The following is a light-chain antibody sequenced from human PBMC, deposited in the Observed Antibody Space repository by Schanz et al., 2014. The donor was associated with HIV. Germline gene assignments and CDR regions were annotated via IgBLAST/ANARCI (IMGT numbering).Light chain of an antibody. CDR3: CSYTSSSTVV. Sequence: QSALTQPASVSGSPGQSITISCTGTRNDVGTYNLVSWYQQHPGKAPQLMIYEVTKRPSGVSDRFSGSKSDNTASLTISGLQADDEADYYCCSYTSSSTVVFGGGTKLTV. CDR1: RNDVGTYNL. V-gene: IGLV2-14*02. CDR2: EVT. J-gene: IGLJ2*01.